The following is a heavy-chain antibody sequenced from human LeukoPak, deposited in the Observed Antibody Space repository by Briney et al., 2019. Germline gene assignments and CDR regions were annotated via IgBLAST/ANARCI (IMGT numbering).Heavy chain of an antibody. CDR1: GGSISSSSHY. J-gene: IGHJ1*01. D-gene: IGHD3-22*01. CDR2: IYYSGRT. V-gene: IGHV4-39*01. Sequence: SETLSLTCTVSGGSISSSSHYWAWIRQPPGKGLEWIGSIYYSGRTYYSPSLKSRVTMSVDPSNNQFSLNLRSVTAADTAVYYCARRRYYDGSGYLEWGQGTLLSVSS. CDR3: ARRRYYDGSGYLE.